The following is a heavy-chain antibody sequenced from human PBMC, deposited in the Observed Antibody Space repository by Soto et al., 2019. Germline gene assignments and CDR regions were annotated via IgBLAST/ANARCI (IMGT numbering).Heavy chain of an antibody. CDR1: GGSISSYY. Sequence: QVQLQESGPGLVKPSETLSLTCTVSGGSISSYYWSWIRQPPGKGLEWIGYIYYSGSTNYNPSLKSRVTISVDTSKNQFSLKLSSVTAADTAVYYCASTESGYSYGYGGGRDYFDYWGQGTLVTVSS. CDR2: IYYSGST. D-gene: IGHD5-18*01. V-gene: IGHV4-59*08. CDR3: ASTESGYSYGYGGGRDYFDY. J-gene: IGHJ4*02.